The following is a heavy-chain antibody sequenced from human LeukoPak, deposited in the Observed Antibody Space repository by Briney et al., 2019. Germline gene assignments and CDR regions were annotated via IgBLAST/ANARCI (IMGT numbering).Heavy chain of an antibody. CDR1: GFTVSSNY. D-gene: IGHD4-23*01. Sequence: GGSLRLSCAASGFTVSSNYMSWVRQAPGKGLEWVSVIYSGGSTYYADSVKVRFPISRDNSKNTLYLQMHSLRAEDTAVYYCASTFHDYGGSSNFDYWGQGTLVTVSS. J-gene: IGHJ4*02. CDR3: ASTFHDYGGSSNFDY. CDR2: IYSGGST. V-gene: IGHV3-53*01.